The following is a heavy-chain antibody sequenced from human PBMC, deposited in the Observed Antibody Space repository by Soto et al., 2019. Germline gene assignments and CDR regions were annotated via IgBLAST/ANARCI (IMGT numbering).Heavy chain of an antibody. V-gene: IGHV3-30*18. CDR1: GFTFSNYG. D-gene: IGHD4-17*01. J-gene: IGHJ4*02. CDR3: AEDPLTTTVTTVGY. CDR2: ISYHGSDQ. Sequence: QVQLVESGGGVVQPGRSLRLSCAASGFTFSNYGMHWVRQAPGKGLEWVAVISYHGSDQYYADSVKGRFTISRDNSKTTMYLQMDSLRDEDTGVYYCAEDPLTTTVTTVGYWGQGTLVTVSS.